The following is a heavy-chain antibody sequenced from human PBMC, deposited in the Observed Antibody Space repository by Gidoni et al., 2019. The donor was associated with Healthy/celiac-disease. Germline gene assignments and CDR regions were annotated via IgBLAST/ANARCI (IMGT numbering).Heavy chain of an antibody. D-gene: IGHD1-26*01. V-gene: IGHV3-33*01. CDR2: IWYDGSNK. Sequence: QVQLVESGGGVVQPGRSLRLSCAASGFTFSSYGMHWVRQAPGKGLEWVAVIWYDGSNKYYADSVKGRFTISRDNSKNTLYLQMNSLRAEDTAVYYCARDPNPYSGSSQGGDYWGQGTLVTVSS. CDR3: ARDPNPYSGSSQGGDY. CDR1: GFTFSSYG. J-gene: IGHJ4*02.